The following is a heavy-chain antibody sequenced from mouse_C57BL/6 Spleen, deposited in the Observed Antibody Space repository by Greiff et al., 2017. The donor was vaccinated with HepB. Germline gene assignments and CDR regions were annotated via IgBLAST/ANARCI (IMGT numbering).Heavy chain of an antibody. Sequence: EVQLQQSGAELVKPGASVKLSCTASGFNIKDYYMHWVKQRTEQGLEWIGRIDPEDGETKYAPKFQGKATITADTSSNTADLQLSSLTSEDTAVYYCARQRRLRAPYFDYWGQGTTLTGSS. D-gene: IGHD3-2*02. V-gene: IGHV14-2*01. CDR1: GFNIKDYY. CDR3: ARQRRLRAPYFDY. J-gene: IGHJ2*01. CDR2: IDPEDGET.